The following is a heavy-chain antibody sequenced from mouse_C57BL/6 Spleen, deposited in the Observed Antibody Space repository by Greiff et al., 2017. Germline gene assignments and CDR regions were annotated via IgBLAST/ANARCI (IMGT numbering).Heavy chain of an antibody. J-gene: IGHJ3*01. D-gene: IGHD2-4*01. CDR3: AREGLRAWFAY. CDR1: GYSITSGYY. Sequence: EVKLMESGPGLVKPSQSLSLTCSVTGYSITSGYYWNWIRQFPGNKLEWMGYISYDGSNNYNPSLKNRISITRDTSKNQFFLKLNSVTTEDTATYYCAREGLRAWFAYWGQGTLVTVSA. V-gene: IGHV3-6*01. CDR2: ISYDGSN.